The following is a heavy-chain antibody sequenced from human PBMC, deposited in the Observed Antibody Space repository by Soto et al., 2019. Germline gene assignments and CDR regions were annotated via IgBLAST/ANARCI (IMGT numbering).Heavy chain of an antibody. CDR3: AKVLGATVAGPGAFVH. CDR2: ISGSGGST. Sequence: GSLRLSCAASGFTFSTYAMSWVRQAPGKGLDWVSAISGSGGSTYYADSVKGRFTISRDNSRNTLNLQMNSLRAEDTAVYYCAKVLGATVAGPGAFVHWGQGIQVTVST. D-gene: IGHD6-19*01. V-gene: IGHV3-23*01. CDR1: GFTFSTYA. J-gene: IGHJ1*01.